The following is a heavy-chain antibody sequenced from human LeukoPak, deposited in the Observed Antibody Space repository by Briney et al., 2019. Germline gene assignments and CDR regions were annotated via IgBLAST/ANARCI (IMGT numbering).Heavy chain of an antibody. J-gene: IGHJ5*02. D-gene: IGHD3-10*01. CDR3: ARGGRRVTYYGSGIYPNWFDP. V-gene: IGHV4-59*01. CDR1: GGSISSYY. Sequence: SETLSLTCTVSGGSISSYYWSWIRQPPGRGLEWIGYLYYSGSTNYNPSLKSRVTISVDTSKNQFSLKLSSVTAADTAVYYCARGGRRVTYYGSGIYPNWFDPWGQGTLVTVSS. CDR2: LYYSGST.